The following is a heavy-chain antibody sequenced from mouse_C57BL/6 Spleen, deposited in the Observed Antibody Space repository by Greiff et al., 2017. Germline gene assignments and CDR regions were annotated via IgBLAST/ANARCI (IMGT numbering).Heavy chain of an antibody. CDR1: GFTFTDYY. D-gene: IGHD1-1*01. CDR3: ARFSGYYGSSYRAMDY. Sequence: EVKVVESGGGLVQPGGSLSLSCAASGFTFTDYYMSWVRQPPGKALEWLGFIRNKANGYTTEYSASVKGRFTISRDNSQSILYLQMNALRAEDSATYYCARFSGYYGSSYRAMDYWGQGTSVTVSS. CDR2: IRNKANGYTT. V-gene: IGHV7-3*01. J-gene: IGHJ4*01.